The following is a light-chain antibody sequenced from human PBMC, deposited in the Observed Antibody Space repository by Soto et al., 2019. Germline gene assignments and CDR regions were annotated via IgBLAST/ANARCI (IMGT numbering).Light chain of an antibody. CDR3: QQYGASPFT. Sequence: EIVLTQSPCTLSLSPGASATLSCKASESVYSNYFDWYYQKPGQPPSLLIYGASTRATGIPDRFSGSGSGTDFVLSINRLEVEDSGMYYCQQYGASPFTFGPGTRVDI. CDR1: ESVYSNY. V-gene: IGKV3-20*01. CDR2: GAS. J-gene: IGKJ3*01.